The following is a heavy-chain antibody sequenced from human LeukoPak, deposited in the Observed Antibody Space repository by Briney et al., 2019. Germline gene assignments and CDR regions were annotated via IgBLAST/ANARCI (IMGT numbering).Heavy chain of an antibody. V-gene: IGHV3-7*01. D-gene: IGHD2-2*01. CDR2: IKQDGSEK. CDR1: GFTFSSYS. CDR3: ARAQYCSSTSCYVEYYYYGMDV. Sequence: PGGSLRLSCAASGFTFSSYSMNWVRQAPGKGLEWVANIKQDGSEKYYVDSVKGRFTISRDNAKNSLYLQMNSLRAEDTAVYYCARAQYCSSTSCYVEYYYYGMDVWGQGTTVTVSS. J-gene: IGHJ6*02.